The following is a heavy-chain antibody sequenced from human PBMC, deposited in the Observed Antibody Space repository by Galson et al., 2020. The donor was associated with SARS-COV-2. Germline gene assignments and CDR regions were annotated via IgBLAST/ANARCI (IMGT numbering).Heavy chain of an antibody. CDR1: GFSLSNARMG. J-gene: IGHJ6*02. CDR2: IFSNDEK. Sequence: SGPTLVKPTETLTLTCTVSGFSLSNARMGVSWIRQPPGKALEWLAHIFSNDEKSYSTSLKSRLTISKDTSKSQVVLTMTNMDPVDTATYYCARIIRGYCTGGVCSTYYYYGMDVWGQGTTVTVSS. V-gene: IGHV2-26*01. D-gene: IGHD2-8*02. CDR3: ARIIRGYCTGGVCSTYYYYGMDV.